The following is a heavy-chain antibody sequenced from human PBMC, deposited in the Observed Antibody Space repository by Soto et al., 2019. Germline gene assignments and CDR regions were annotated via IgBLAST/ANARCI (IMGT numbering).Heavy chain of an antibody. Sequence: EMLLVESGGDLVQPGGSLRLSCAASGFTFSNYDMHWVRQAPGKGLEYVSAINNNGVITYYANSVKGRFTISRDNSRNTLYLQVGSLRADDTALYYCARWLSLTGLDSWGQGTLVTVSS. V-gene: IGHV3-64*01. J-gene: IGHJ5*01. CDR3: ARWLSLTGLDS. D-gene: IGHD3-16*01. CDR2: INNNGVIT. CDR1: GFTFSNYD.